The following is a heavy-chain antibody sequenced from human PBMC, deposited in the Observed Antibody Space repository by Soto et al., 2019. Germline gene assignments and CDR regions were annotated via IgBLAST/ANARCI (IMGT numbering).Heavy chain of an antibody. CDR3: ARRKRYSKPEYYMDV. CDR1: GGSISSYY. D-gene: IGHD2-21*01. J-gene: IGHJ6*03. CDR2: IYYSGST. V-gene: IGHV4-59*08. Sequence: QVQLQESGPGLVKPSETLSLTCTVSGGSISSYYWSWIRQPPGKGLEWIGYIYYSGSTNYNPSLKSRVTISVDTSKNQFSLKLSSVTAADTAVYYCARRKRYSKPEYYMDVWGKGTTVTVSS.